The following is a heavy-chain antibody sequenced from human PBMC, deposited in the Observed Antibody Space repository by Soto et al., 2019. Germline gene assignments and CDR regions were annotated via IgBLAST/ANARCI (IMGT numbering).Heavy chain of an antibody. D-gene: IGHD6-19*01. CDR1: GGTFSNYA. CDR2: IVPIFGTT. CDR3: XXXXXVAGLYXXXGLDV. J-gene: IGHJ6*02. Sequence: QVQLVQSGAEVKKPGSSVKVSCKVSGGTFSNYAIDWVRLAPGHGLEWMGGIVPIFGTTYYTQKFQGRAXXXAXXSXXXXXXXXXXXXXXXXXXXXXXXXXXVAGLYXXXGLDVWGQGTAVTVSS. V-gene: IGHV1-69*12.